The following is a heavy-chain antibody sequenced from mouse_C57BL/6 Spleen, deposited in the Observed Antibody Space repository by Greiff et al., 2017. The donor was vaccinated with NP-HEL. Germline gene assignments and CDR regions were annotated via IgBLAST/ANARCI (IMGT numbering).Heavy chain of an antibody. Sequence: QVQLQQSGAELVKPGASVKISCKASGYAFSSYWMNWVKQRPGKGLEWIGQIYPGDGDTNYNGKFKGKATLTADKSSSTAYMQLSSLTSEDSAVYFCARADYGSREVYWGQGTTLTVSS. CDR3: ARADYGSREVY. J-gene: IGHJ2*01. V-gene: IGHV1-80*01. D-gene: IGHD1-1*01. CDR2: IYPGDGDT. CDR1: GYAFSSYW.